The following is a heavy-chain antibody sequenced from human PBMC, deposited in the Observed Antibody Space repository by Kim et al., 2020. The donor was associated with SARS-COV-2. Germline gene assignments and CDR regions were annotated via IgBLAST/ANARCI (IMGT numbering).Heavy chain of an antibody. V-gene: IGHV3-7*03. CDR1: GFTFSSYW. CDR2: IKQDGSET. J-gene: IGHJ4*02. D-gene: IGHD6-19*01. Sequence: GGSLRLSCAASGFTFSSYWMSWVRQAPGKGLEWVANIKQDGSETYYLASVKGRFIISRDNTKNSLYLQMNSLGVEDTAVYYCSREYSSGWYFYVDYWGQGTLVTFSS. CDR3: SREYSSGWYFYVDY.